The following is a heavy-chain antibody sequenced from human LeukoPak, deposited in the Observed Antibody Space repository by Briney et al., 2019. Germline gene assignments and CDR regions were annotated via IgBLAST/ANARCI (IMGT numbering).Heavy chain of an antibody. CDR2: IYYSGST. CDR1: GGSISSSSYY. CDR3: ARGGAARWFDP. D-gene: IGHD6-13*01. V-gene: IGHV4-39*01. J-gene: IGHJ5*02. Sequence: PSETLSLTCTVSGGSISSSSYYWGWIRQPPGKGLEWIGSIYYSGSTYYNPSLKSRVTISVDTSKNQFSLKLSSATAADTAVYYCARGGAARWFDPWGQGTLVTVSS.